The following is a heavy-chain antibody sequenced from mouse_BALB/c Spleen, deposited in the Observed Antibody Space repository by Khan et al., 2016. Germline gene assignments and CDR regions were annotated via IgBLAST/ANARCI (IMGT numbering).Heavy chain of an antibody. CDR3: TSSGGHYVG. D-gene: IGHD2-1*01. Sequence: VQLKESGPDLVKPGASVNISCKASGYSFTGYYMHWVKESHGKSLEWIGRVNPNNGGTSYNQKFKGKAILTVDKSSSIAYMELRSLTSEDSAVYYCTSSGGHYVGWGLGTTLTVSS. CDR2: VNPNNGGT. J-gene: IGHJ2*01. CDR1: GYSFTGYY. V-gene: IGHV1-26*01.